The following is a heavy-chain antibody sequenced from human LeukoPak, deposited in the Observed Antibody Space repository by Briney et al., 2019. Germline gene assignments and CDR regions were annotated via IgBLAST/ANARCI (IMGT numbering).Heavy chain of an antibody. Sequence: PGGSLRLSCAASGFTFSSYSMNWVRQAPGKGLEWVSSISSSTNYIYYADSVKGRFTISRDDAKGSLYLQMSSLRAEDTALYYCVRGPSFYYFDYWGQGTLVTVSS. CDR2: ISSSTNYI. V-gene: IGHV3-21*01. CDR3: VRGPSFYYFDY. J-gene: IGHJ4*02. D-gene: IGHD3-3*01. CDR1: GFTFSSYS.